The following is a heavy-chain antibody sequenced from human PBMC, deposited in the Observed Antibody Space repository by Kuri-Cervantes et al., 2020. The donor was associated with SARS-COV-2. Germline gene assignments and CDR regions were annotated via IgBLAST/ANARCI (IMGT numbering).Heavy chain of an antibody. Sequence: ASVKVSCKASGYTFTGYYMHWVRQAPGQGLEWMGWINPNSGGTNYAQKFQGRVTMTRDTSISTAYMEQSRLRSDDTAVYYCARAAMAVYYFDYWGQGTLVTVAS. D-gene: IGHD5-18*01. CDR2: INPNSGGT. V-gene: IGHV1-2*02. J-gene: IGHJ4*02. CDR1: GYTFTGYY. CDR3: ARAAMAVYYFDY.